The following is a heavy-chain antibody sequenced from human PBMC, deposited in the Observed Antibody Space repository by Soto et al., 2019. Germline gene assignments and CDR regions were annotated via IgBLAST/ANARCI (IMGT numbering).Heavy chain of an antibody. V-gene: IGHV1-69*01. CDR1: GGTFSSYA. Sequence: QVQLVQSGAEVKKPGSSVKVSCKASGGTFSSYAISWVRQAPGQGLEWMGGIIPIFGTANYAQKFQGRVTITADESTSTAYMELSSLRSEDTAMYYCASDVVPAALKYYYYGMDVWGQGTTVTVSS. J-gene: IGHJ6*02. CDR2: IIPIFGTA. D-gene: IGHD2-2*01. CDR3: ASDVVPAALKYYYYGMDV.